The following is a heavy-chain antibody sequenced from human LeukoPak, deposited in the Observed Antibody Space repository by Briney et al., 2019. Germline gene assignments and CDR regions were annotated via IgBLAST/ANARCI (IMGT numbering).Heavy chain of an antibody. CDR1: GYSFTSYG. CDR2: ISAYNGDT. D-gene: IGHD2-15*01. V-gene: IGHV1-18*01. J-gene: IGHJ5*02. CDR3: ARDQGVVSGFGP. Sequence: ASMKVSCKSSGYSFTSYGFNWVRQAPGQGLEWMGWISAYNGDTNYAQKFQGRVTMTTDTSTSTAYMELRSLRSDDTAVYYCARDQGVVSGFGPWGQGTLVTVS.